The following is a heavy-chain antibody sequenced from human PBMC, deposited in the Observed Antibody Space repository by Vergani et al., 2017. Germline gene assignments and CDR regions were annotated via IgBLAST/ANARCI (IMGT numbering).Heavy chain of an antibody. D-gene: IGHD4-17*01. CDR2: VDPEDGEK. CDR3: ATPQTVTTGGMEV. CDR1: GYTFTDHY. V-gene: IGHV1-69-2*01. J-gene: IGHJ6*02. Sequence: EVQLVQSGAEVKKPGATMKLSCKVSGYTFTDHYMHWVKQAPGKGLEWMGLVDPEDGEKIYAEKFKGRVTIAADTSTDTAPLELSSLRSEDTAVYYCATPQTVTTGGMEVWGQGTTVIVSS.